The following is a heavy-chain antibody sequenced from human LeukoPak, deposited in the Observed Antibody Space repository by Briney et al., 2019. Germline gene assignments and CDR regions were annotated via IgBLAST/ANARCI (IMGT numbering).Heavy chain of an antibody. D-gene: IGHD3-10*01. J-gene: IGHJ4*02. CDR1: GFTFSSYA. CDR2: ISYDGSNK. V-gene: IGHV3-30*04. CDR3: AREEYYYGSGSYYNYFDY. Sequence: GGSLRLSCAASGFTFSSYAMHWVRQAPGKGLEWVPVISYDGSNKYYADSVKGRFTISRDNSKNTLYLQMNSLRAEDTAVYYCAREEYYYGSGSYYNYFDYWGQGTLVTVSS.